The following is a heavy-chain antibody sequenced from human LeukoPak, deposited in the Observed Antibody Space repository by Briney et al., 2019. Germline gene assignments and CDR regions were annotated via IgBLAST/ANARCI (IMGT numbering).Heavy chain of an antibody. CDR2: IYSDGST. CDR3: ASGGHLDW. CDR1: GFTVSNNY. D-gene: IGHD3-16*01. V-gene: IGHV3-53*01. J-gene: IGHJ4*02. Sequence: GGSLRLSCAASGFTVSNNYMSWVRQAPGKGLEWASVIYSDGSTYFADSVKGRFTISRDNAENSLYLQMNSLRAEDTAVYYCASGGHLDWWGQGALVTVAS.